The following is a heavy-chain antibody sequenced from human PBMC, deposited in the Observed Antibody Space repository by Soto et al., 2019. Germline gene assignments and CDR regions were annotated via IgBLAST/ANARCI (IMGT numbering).Heavy chain of an antibody. Sequence: QVQLVQSGAEVKKPGASVRVSCKASGYTFSNYYIHWVRQAPGQGLEWMGIFDPSGGRTTYPQKLQGRVTMTRDTSTSTVDVELSSLRSEDTALYYCARGSGGCLPRCGMDVWGQGTTVIVSS. V-gene: IGHV1-46*03. CDR1: GYTFSNYY. J-gene: IGHJ6*02. D-gene: IGHD6-19*01. CDR3: ARGSGGCLPRCGMDV. CDR2: FDPSGGRT.